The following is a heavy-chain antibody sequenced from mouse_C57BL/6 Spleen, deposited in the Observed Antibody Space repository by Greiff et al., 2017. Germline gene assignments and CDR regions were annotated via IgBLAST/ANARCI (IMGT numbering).Heavy chain of an antibody. CDR3: ARYGSSDYAMVY. V-gene: IGHV5-17*01. Sequence: EVKVEESGGGLVKPGGSLKLSCAASGFTFSDYGMHWVRQAPEKGLEWVAYISSGSSTIYYADTVKGRFTISRDNAKNTLFLQMTSLRSEDTAMYYCARYGSSDYAMVYWGQGTSVTVSS. CDR2: ISSGSSTI. CDR1: GFTFSDYG. J-gene: IGHJ4*01. D-gene: IGHD1-1*01.